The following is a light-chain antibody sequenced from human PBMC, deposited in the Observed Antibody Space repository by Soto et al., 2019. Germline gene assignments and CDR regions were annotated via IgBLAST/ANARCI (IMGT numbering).Light chain of an antibody. CDR2: DAS. CDR3: HQYGTSPPLT. V-gene: IGKV3-20*01. Sequence: EIVWTQSPATLSLSPGERAPLSCRASQSISSNLAWHQQNPGQAPRLLIFDASNRATGIPARFSGSGSATDVSLIISRLEPEDFAVYYCHQYGTSPPLTFGGGTKVDIK. J-gene: IGKJ4*01. CDR1: QSISSN.